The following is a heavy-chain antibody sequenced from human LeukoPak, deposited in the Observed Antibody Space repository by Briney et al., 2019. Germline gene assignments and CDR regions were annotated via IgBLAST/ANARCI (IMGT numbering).Heavy chain of an antibody. J-gene: IGHJ4*02. Sequence: SETLSLTCAVSGYSIGSGYYWGWIRQPPGKGLEWIGSCFHTGSTSYNPSLKSRVTILVDTSRNQFSLNLSSVTAADTAVYYCARVRSGSSSNFDYWGQGTLVTVSS. CDR1: GYSIGSGYY. CDR2: CFHTGST. D-gene: IGHD1-26*01. V-gene: IGHV4-38-2*01. CDR3: ARVRSGSSSNFDY.